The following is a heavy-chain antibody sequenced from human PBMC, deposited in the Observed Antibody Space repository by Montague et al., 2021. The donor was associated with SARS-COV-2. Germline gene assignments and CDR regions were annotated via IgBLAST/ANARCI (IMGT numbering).Heavy chain of an antibody. V-gene: IGHV4-39*01. CDR2: IYYSGST. D-gene: IGHD3-10*01. Sequence: SETLSLTCTVSGGSISSSSYYWGWIRQPPGKGLEWIGSIYYSGSTYYNPSLKSRVTISVDTSKNQFSLKLSSVTAADTAVYYCARHHFRGLGELWYYYYGMDVWGQGTTVTVSS. CDR3: ARHHFRGLGELWYYYYGMDV. CDR1: GGSISSSSYY. J-gene: IGHJ6*02.